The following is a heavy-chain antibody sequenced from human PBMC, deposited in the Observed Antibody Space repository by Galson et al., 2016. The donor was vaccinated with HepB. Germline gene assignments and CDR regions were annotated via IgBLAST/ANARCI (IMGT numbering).Heavy chain of an antibody. CDR3: AKDSILDD. CDR1: GFTLSRFA. Sequence: SLRLSCAASGFTLSRFAMNWVRQPPGKGLEWVSSISISSNFIHYADSVKGRFTISRDNAKNSLFLQMSSLRAEDTAIYYCAKDSILDDWGQGILVTVSS. V-gene: IGHV3-21*01. D-gene: IGHD3-3*01. CDR2: ISISSNFI. J-gene: IGHJ4*02.